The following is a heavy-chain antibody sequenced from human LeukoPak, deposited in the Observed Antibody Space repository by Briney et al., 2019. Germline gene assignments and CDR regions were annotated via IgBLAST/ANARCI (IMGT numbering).Heavy chain of an antibody. J-gene: IGHJ6*03. Sequence: ASVKVSCKASGGTFSSYAISWVRQAPGQGLEWMGGIIPIFGTANYAQKFQGRVTITADESTSTAYMELSSLRSEDTAAYYCASHKSLYYYYMDVWGKGTTVTISS. CDR3: ASHKSLYYYYMDV. V-gene: IGHV1-69*13. CDR2: IIPIFGTA. CDR1: GGTFSSYA.